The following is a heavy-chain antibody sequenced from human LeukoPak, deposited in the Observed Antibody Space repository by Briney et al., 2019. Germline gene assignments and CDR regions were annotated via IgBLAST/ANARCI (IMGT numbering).Heavy chain of an antibody. V-gene: IGHV3-48*01. J-gene: IGHJ3*02. D-gene: IGHD2-15*01. CDR2: ISNTSSTI. CDR1: GFSFSSYS. CDR3: AKGLYVVVAAPSDAFDI. Sequence: GGSLRLSCAASGFSFSSYSMNWVRQAPGQGLEWVSYISNTSSTIYYADSVKGRFTISRDNAKNSLYLQMNSLRAEDTALYYCAKGLYVVVAAPSDAFDIWGQGTMVTVSS.